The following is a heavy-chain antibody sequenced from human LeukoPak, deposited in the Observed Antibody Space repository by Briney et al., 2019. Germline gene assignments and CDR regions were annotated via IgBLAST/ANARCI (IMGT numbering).Heavy chain of an antibody. CDR2: INHSGST. V-gene: IGHV4-34*01. CDR3: ARGGGYSSGWYGY. CDR1: GGSFSGYY. J-gene: IGHJ4*02. Sequence: SETLSLTCAVYGGSFSGYYWSWIRQPPGKGLEWIGEINHSGSTNYNPSLESRVTISVDTSKNQFSLKLSSVTAADTAVYYCARGGGYSSGWYGYWGQGTLVTVSS. D-gene: IGHD6-19*01.